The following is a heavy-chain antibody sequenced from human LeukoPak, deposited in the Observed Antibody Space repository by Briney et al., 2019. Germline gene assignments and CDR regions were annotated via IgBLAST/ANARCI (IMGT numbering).Heavy chain of an antibody. CDR2: IYSGGST. D-gene: IGHD3-16*01. CDR3: ARDWGNYYCYMDV. V-gene: IGHV3-66*02. CDR1: GFTVSSNY. Sequence: GGSLRLSCAASGFTVSSNYMSWVRQAPGKGLEWVPVIYSGGSTYYADSVKGRFTISRDNSKNTLYLQMNSLRAEDTAVYYCARDWGNYYCYMDVWGKGTTVTVSS. J-gene: IGHJ6*03.